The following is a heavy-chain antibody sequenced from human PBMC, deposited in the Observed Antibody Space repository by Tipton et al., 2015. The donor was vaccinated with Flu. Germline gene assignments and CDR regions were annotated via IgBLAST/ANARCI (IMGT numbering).Heavy chain of an antibody. D-gene: IGHD4-11*01. CDR1: GGSISSYY. CDR2: IYYSGST. CDR3: ASATTVTTSGMDV. V-gene: IGHV4-59*01. J-gene: IGHJ6*02. Sequence: GLVKPSETLSLTCTVSGGSISSYYWSWLRQPPGKGLEWIGYIYYSGSTNYNPSLKSRVTISVDTSKNQFSLQLNSVTAADTAVYYCASATTVTTSGMDVWGQGSSVTVYS.